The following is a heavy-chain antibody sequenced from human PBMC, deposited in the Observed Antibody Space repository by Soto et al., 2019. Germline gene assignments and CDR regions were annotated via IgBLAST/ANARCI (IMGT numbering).Heavy chain of an antibody. CDR1: GFTFSSHA. CDR2: ISGSGGST. V-gene: IGHV3-23*01. CDR3: AKDSVTIFGVVIGANAFDI. Sequence: PGGSLRLSCAASGFTFSSHAMSWVRQAPGKGLEWVSAISGSGGSTYYADSVKGRFTISRDNSKNTLYLQMNSLRAEDTAVYYCAKDSVTIFGVVIGANAFDIWGQGTMVTVSS. J-gene: IGHJ3*02. D-gene: IGHD3-3*01.